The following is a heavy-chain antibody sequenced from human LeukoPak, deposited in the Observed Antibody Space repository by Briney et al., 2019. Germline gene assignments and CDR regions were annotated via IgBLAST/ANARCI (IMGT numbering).Heavy chain of an antibody. CDR1: GFTFEDYG. J-gene: IGHJ4*02. CDR3: AKRAAVRGNPYYFDY. Sequence: GGSLRLSCAASGFTFEDYGMSWVRQAPGKGLEWVSAISGSGGSTYYADSVKGRFTISRDNSKNTLYLQMNSLRAEDTAVYYCAKRAAVRGNPYYFDYWGQGTLVTVSS. D-gene: IGHD1-14*01. V-gene: IGHV3-23*01. CDR2: ISGSGGST.